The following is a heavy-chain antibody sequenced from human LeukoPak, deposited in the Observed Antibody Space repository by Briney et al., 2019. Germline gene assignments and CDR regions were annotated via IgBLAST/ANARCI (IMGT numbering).Heavy chain of an antibody. CDR1: GFTVTRNF. J-gene: IGHJ4*02. CDR3: ARGGSDDWKRFDS. CDR2: IYSDGNT. V-gene: IGHV3-53*01. D-gene: IGHD1-1*01. Sequence: GGSLRLSCAASGFTVTRNFMSWVRPAPGKGLEWVSVIYSDGNTYYADSVKGRFTVSRDTSKNTMSLQMNSLRGEDTAVYYCARGGSDDWKRFDSWGQGTLVTVSP.